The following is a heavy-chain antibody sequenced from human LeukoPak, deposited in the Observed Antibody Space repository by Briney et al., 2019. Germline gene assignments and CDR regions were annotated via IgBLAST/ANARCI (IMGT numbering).Heavy chain of an antibody. D-gene: IGHD2-15*01. J-gene: IGHJ3*02. CDR2: ISAYNGNT. CDR3: ARDGCSGRRCSPSENDAFDI. CDR1: GYTFTTYG. Sequence: ASVTVSSTASGYTFTTYGISWVRQAPGPGLDWMGLISAYNGNTNYAQKLQGRVTMTTDTSTSTAYMELRSLRSDDTAVYYCARDGCSGRRCSPSENDAFDIWGQGTMVTVCS. V-gene: IGHV1-18*01.